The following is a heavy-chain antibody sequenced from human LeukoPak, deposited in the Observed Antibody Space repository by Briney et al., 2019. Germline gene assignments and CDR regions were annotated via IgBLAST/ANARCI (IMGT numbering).Heavy chain of an antibody. J-gene: IGHJ4*02. CDR3: ASSSGSYGWDYFDY. V-gene: IGHV4-61*02. D-gene: IGHD1-26*01. Sequence: SQTLSLTCTVPGGSISSGSYYWSWIRQPAGKGLEWIGRIYTSGSTNYNPSLKSRVTISVDTSKNQFSLKLSSVTAADTAVYYCASSSGSYGWDYFDYWGQGTLVTVSS. CDR1: GGSISSGSYY. CDR2: IYTSGST.